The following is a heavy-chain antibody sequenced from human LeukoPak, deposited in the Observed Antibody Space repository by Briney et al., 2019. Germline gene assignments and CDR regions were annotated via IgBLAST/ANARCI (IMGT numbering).Heavy chain of an antibody. CDR3: GRVHCSTNSCYDYYDYYMDV. J-gene: IGHJ6*03. Sequence: GALRLSCVASGFKFDDYSMNWVRHVPGKELEWVAGINWDGASTGYRDSMKGRFTISRDNGKNSLYLQMSGLRVDDTAVYYCGRVHCSTNSCYDYYDYYMDVSGKGTTVTVSS. V-gene: IGHV3-20*04. CDR2: INWDGAST. CDR1: GFKFDDYS. D-gene: IGHD5-12*01.